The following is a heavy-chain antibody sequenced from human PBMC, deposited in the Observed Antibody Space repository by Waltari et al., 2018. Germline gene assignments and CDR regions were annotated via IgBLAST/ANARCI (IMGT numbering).Heavy chain of an antibody. CDR3: VRDLGGSGNSWFDA. D-gene: IGHD3-10*01. J-gene: IGHJ5*02. V-gene: IGHV4-38-2*02. CDR1: SYSIRSGYF. CDR2: ISHNSNT. Sequence: QVQLQESGPGLARPSETLSLTCSVSSYSIRSGYFWGWIRQPPGKGLQWIWSISHNSNTYYNPSLKSRVSMSVDTSKNQFALRVTSVTAADTAIYYCVRDLGGSGNSWFDAWGQGTLVTVSS.